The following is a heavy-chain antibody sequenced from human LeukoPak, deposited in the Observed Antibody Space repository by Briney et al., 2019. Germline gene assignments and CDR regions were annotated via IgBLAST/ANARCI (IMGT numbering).Heavy chain of an antibody. CDR2: ISSSSSYT. J-gene: IGHJ1*01. V-gene: IGHV3-11*06. Sequence: GGSLRLSCAASGFTFSDYYMSWIRQAPGKGLEWVPYISSSSSYTNYADSVKGRFTISRDNAKNSLYLQMNSLRAEDTAVYYCASHIVATTEEYFQHWGQGTLVTVSS. CDR3: ASHIVATTEEYFQH. CDR1: GFTFSDYY. D-gene: IGHD5-12*01.